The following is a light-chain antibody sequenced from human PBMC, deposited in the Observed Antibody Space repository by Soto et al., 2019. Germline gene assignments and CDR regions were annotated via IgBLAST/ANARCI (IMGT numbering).Light chain of an antibody. V-gene: IGKV1-5*03. CDR3: QQYDSSSYT. J-gene: IGKJ2*01. Sequence: DFQMTQSPSTLSASVGDRVTITCRASQSISSWLAWFQQKPGKAPKLLIFKASTLESGVPSRFSGSGSGTEFTLIISSLQADDFATYYCQQYDSSSYTFGQGTKLEIK. CDR2: KAS. CDR1: QSISSW.